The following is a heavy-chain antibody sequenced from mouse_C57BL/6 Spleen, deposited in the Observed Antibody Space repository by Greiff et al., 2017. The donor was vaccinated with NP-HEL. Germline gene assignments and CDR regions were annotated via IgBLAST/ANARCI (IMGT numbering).Heavy chain of an antibody. CDR2: ISSGSSTI. CDR3: ARGDGYFDYGG. D-gene: IGHD2-3*01. V-gene: IGHV5-17*01. J-gene: IGHJ2*01. Sequence: EVQVVESGGGLVKPGGSLKLSCAASGFTFSDYGMHWVRQAPEKGLEWVAYISSGSSTIYYADTVKGRFTISRDNSNNTPFLQMTRLRSEDTAMYYCARGDGYFDYGGWGQGATLSVAS. CDR1: GFTFSDYG.